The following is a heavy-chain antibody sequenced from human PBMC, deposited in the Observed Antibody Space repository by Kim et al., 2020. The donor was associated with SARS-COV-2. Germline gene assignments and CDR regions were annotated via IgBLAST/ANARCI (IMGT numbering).Heavy chain of an antibody. CDR3: ASITMVRGI. V-gene: IGHV1-69*01. D-gene: IGHD3-10*01. J-gene: IGHJ4*02. Sequence: GTANYAQKVQGRVTITADESTSTAYMELSSLRSEDTAVYYCASITMVRGIWGQGTLVTVSS. CDR2: GTA.